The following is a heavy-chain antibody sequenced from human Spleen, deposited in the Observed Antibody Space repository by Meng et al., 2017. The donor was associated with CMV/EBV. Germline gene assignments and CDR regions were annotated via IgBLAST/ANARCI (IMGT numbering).Heavy chain of an antibody. D-gene: IGHD2-21*02. Sequence: CTVSGASIDDGDYYWSWIRQPPGKGLEWLGYIYLTGTAHYNPSLDSPVTISVDTSKNQFSLKVTSVTAADTAEYFCATVPRVGDHFQHWGQGTLVTVSS. CDR1: GASIDDGDYY. CDR2: IYLTGTA. J-gene: IGHJ1*01. CDR3: ATVPRVGDHFQH. V-gene: IGHV4-30-4*01.